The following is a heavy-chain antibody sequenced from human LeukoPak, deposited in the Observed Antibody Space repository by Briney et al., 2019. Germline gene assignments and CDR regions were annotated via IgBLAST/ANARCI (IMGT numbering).Heavy chain of an antibody. CDR1: GFTVSSNY. J-gene: IGHJ6*02. CDR2: NYSGGST. D-gene: IGHD3-10*01. CDR3: ARPTSGVRLGMDV. V-gene: IGHV3-53*01. Sequence: PGGSLRLSCAASGFTVSSNYMSWVRQAPGKGLEWVSVNYSGGSTYYADSVKGRFTISRDNSKNTLYLQMNSLRAEDTAVYYCARPTSGVRLGMDVWGQGTTVTVSS.